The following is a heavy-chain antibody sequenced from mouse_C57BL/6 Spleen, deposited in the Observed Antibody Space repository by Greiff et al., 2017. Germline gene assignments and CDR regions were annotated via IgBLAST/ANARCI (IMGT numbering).Heavy chain of an antibody. CDR2: ISSGGDYI. D-gene: IGHD1-1*01. CDR1: GFTFSSYA. Sequence: EVQRVESGEGLVKPGGSLKLSCAASGFTFSSYAMSWVRQTPEKRLEWVAYISSGGDYIYYADTVKGRFTISRDNARNTLYLQMSSLKSEDTAMYYCTRERAVVAPYFDYWGQGTTLTVSS. V-gene: IGHV5-9-1*02. J-gene: IGHJ2*01. CDR3: TRERAVVAPYFDY.